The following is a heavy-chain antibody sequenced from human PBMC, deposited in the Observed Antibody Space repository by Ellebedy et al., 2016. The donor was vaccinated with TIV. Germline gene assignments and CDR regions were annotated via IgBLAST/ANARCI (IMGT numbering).Heavy chain of an antibody. CDR1: GFTFSAFG. D-gene: IGHD5-12*01. CDR2: IWYDGSDK. V-gene: IGHV3-33*01. CDR3: ARAWIPYGLDV. Sequence: PGGSLRLSCTASGFTFSAFGIHWVRQAPGKGLEWVAHIWYDGSDKYYADSVKSRFTISRDNSKSTLYLQMSSLRGEDTAVYYCARAWIPYGLDVWGHGTTVTVSS. J-gene: IGHJ6*02.